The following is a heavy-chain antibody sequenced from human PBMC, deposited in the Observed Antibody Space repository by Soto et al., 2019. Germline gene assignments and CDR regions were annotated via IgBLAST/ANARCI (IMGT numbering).Heavy chain of an antibody. V-gene: IGHV3-43*01. Sequence: GGSLRLSCAASGFTFDDYTMHWVRQAPGKGLEWVSLISWDGGSTYYADSVKGRFTISRDNSKNSLYLQMNSLRTEDTALYYCAREAVAGPYYYYGMDVWGQGTTVTVS. CDR1: GFTFDDYT. J-gene: IGHJ6*02. D-gene: IGHD6-19*01. CDR2: ISWDGGST. CDR3: AREAVAGPYYYYGMDV.